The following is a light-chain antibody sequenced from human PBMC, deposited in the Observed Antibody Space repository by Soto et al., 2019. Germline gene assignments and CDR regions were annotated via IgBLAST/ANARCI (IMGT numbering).Light chain of an antibody. CDR1: QSPLHSNGYSC. Sequence: DSGKTQPPLSLQVKPGEQASSPGRSKQSPLHSNGYSCLYWCLQKPGHSAQLLLYLGSNRASGGPDRFSSSRSGTAFLLKIISLVAADVFVVYCSQALQTPPITFGQGTRLEIK. CDR3: SQALQTPPIT. V-gene: IGKV2-28*01. J-gene: IGKJ5*01. CDR2: LGS.